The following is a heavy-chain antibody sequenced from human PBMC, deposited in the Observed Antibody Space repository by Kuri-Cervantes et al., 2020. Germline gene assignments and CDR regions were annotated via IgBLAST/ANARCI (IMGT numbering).Heavy chain of an antibody. D-gene: IGHD3-9*01. CDR1: GGSFSGYY. CDR3: ARGRRYFDWLFGGYGMDV. Sequence: ESLKISCAVYGGSFSGYYWSWIRQPPGKGLEWIGEINHSGSTNYNPSLKSRVTISVDTSKNQFSLKLGSVTAADTAVYYCARGRRYFDWLFGGYGMDVWGQGTTVTVSS. V-gene: IGHV4-34*01. J-gene: IGHJ6*02. CDR2: INHSGST.